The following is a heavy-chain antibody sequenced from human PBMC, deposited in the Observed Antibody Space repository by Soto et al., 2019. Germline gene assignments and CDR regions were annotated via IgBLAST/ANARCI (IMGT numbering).Heavy chain of an antibody. V-gene: IGHV1-18*01. CDR3: ARIPNERGGWFDP. Sequence: QVQLVQSGAEVKKPGASVKVSCKASGYTFTSYGISWVRQAPGQGLEWMGWISAYNGNTNYAQKLQGRGTMTTDTATSTACLELRGLRADDTAVYYCARIPNERGGWFDPWGQGTLVTVSS. CDR1: GYTFTSYG. D-gene: IGHD2-8*01. CDR2: ISAYNGNT. J-gene: IGHJ5*02.